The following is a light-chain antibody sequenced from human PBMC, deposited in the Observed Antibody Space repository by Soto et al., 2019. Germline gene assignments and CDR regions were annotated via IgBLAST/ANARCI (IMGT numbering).Light chain of an antibody. CDR2: DVS. CDR3: SSYTSSSTVV. CDR1: SSDVGGYNS. J-gene: IGLJ2*01. Sequence: SALTQPASVSGSPGQSITISCTGTSSDVGGYNSVSWYQQYPGKAPKLMIYDVSDRPSGVSNRFSGSKSGNTASLTISGLQAEDEADYYCSSYTSSSTVVFGGGTKLTVL. V-gene: IGLV2-14*01.